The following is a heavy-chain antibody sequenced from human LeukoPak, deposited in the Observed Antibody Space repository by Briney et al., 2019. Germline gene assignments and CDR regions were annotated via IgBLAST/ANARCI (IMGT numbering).Heavy chain of an antibody. D-gene: IGHD1-7*01. CDR1: GFTFSSYA. Sequence: GGSLRLSCAASGFTFSSYAMSWVRQAPGKGLEWVSAISGSGGSTYYAGSVKGRFTISRDNSKNTLYLQMNSLRAEDTAVYYCAKDLDDTWNYAFDYWGQGTLVTVSS. CDR2: ISGSGGST. J-gene: IGHJ4*02. CDR3: AKDLDDTWNYAFDY. V-gene: IGHV3-23*01.